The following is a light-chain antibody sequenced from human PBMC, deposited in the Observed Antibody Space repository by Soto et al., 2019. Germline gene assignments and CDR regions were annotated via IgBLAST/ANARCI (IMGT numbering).Light chain of an antibody. J-gene: IGLJ1*01. CDR3: SSYTSSSTLYV. Sequence: QSVLTQPASVYGSPGQSITISCTGTSSDVGGYNYVSWYQQHPGKAPKLMIYDVSNRPSGVSDRFSGSKSGNTASLTTSGLQAEDEADYYCSSYTSSSTLYVFGPGTKVTVL. V-gene: IGLV2-14*01. CDR1: SSDVGGYNY. CDR2: DVS.